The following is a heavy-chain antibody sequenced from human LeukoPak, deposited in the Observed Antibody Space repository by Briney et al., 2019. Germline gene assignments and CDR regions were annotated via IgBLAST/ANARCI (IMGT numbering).Heavy chain of an antibody. Sequence: ASVKVSCKASGYTFTSYGISWVRQAPGQGLEWMGWISAYNGNTNYAQKLQGRVTMTTDTSTSTAYMELRSLRSDDTAVYYCARGPYCSSTSCHPLWFDPWGQGTLVTVSS. CDR1: GYTFTSYG. D-gene: IGHD2-2*01. V-gene: IGHV1-18*01. CDR3: ARGPYCSSTSCHPLWFDP. CDR2: ISAYNGNT. J-gene: IGHJ5*02.